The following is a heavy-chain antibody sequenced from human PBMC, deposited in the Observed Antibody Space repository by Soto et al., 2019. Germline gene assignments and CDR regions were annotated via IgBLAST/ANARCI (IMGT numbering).Heavy chain of an antibody. CDR1: GYTLTELS. J-gene: IGHJ3*02. Sequence: ASVKVSCKVSGYTLTELSMHWVRQAPGKGLEWMGGFDPEDGETIYAQKFQGRVTMTEDTSTDTAYMELSSLRSEDTAVYYCATDTSNPYCSGGSCPVGIWGQGTMVTVSS. V-gene: IGHV1-24*01. CDR3: ATDTSNPYCSGGSCPVGI. CDR2: FDPEDGET. D-gene: IGHD2-15*01.